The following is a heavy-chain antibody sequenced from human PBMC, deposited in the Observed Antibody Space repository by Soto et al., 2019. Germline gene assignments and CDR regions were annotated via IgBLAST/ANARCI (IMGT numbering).Heavy chain of an antibody. CDR3: ARTMSGTVVYFDY. CDR2: IYYSGST. Sequence: SETLSLTCTVSGGSISSSSYYWGWIRQPPGKGLEWVGSIYYSGSTYYNPSLKSRVTISVDTSKNQFSLKLSSVTAADTAVYYCARTMSGTVVYFDYWGQGTLVTVSS. V-gene: IGHV4-39*01. CDR1: GGSISSSSYY. D-gene: IGHD1-26*01. J-gene: IGHJ4*02.